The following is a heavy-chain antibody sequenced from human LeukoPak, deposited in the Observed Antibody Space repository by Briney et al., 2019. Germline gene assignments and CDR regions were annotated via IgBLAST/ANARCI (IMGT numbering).Heavy chain of an antibody. CDR3: ARGRVLLWFGEFPYYFDY. D-gene: IGHD3-10*01. CDR2: INHSGST. V-gene: IGHV4-34*01. J-gene: IGHJ4*02. CDR1: GGSFSGYY. Sequence: MASETLSLTCAVYGGSFSGYYWSWIRQPPGKGLEWIGEINHSGSTNYNPSLKSRVTISVDTSKNQFSLKLSSVTAADTAVYYCARGRVLLWFGEFPYYFDYWGQGTLVTVSS.